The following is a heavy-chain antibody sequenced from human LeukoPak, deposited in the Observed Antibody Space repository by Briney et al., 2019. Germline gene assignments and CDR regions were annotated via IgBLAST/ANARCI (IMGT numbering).Heavy chain of an antibody. CDR1: GFTFRSYS. CDR3: ARETYCTNTSCPIGDHFDY. Sequence: PGGSLRLSCAASGFTFRSYSMNWVRQAPGKGLGWVSSISSSSRYIYYADSVKGRFTISRDNAKNSLYLQMNSLRAEDTAVYYCARETYCTNTSCPIGDHFDYWGQGTLVTVSS. J-gene: IGHJ4*02. V-gene: IGHV3-21*01. CDR2: ISSSSRYI. D-gene: IGHD2-2*01.